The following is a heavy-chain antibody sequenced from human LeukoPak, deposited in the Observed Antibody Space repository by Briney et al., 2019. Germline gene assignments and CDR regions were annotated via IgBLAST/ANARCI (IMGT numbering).Heavy chain of an antibody. V-gene: IGHV4-30-2*01. J-gene: IGHJ4*02. D-gene: IGHD2-15*01. CDR1: GGSISSGGYY. Sequence: PSETLSLTCTVSGGSISSGGYYWSWIRQPPGKGLEWIGYIYHSGSTYYNPSLKSRVTISVDTSKNQFSLKLSSVTAADTAVYYCARGYPHCSGGSCYSTYYFDYWGQGTLVTVSS. CDR3: ARGYPHCSGGSCYSTYYFDY. CDR2: IYHSGST.